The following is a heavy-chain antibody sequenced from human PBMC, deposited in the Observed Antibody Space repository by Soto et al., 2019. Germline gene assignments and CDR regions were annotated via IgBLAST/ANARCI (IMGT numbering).Heavy chain of an antibody. CDR3: ATSNWFDP. CDR1: GGSISSSSYY. V-gene: IGHV4-39*01. J-gene: IGHJ5*02. CDR2: IYYSGST. Sequence: SETLSLTCTFSGGSISSSSYYRGWIRQPPGKGLEWIGIIYYSGSTYYNPSLKSRVTISVDTSKNQFSLKLSSVSATDTAVYYCATSNWFDPWGQGTLVT.